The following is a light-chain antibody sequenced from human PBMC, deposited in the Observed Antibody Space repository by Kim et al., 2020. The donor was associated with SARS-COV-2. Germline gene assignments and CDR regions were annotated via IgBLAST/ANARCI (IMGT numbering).Light chain of an antibody. CDR3: NSRDKSGDHVV. Sequence: SSELTQDPAVSVALGQTVRITCQGDSLRTYYASWYQQKPGQAPILVIYGKNNRPSGIPDRFSGSSSGNTASLTVTGAQAVDEADYSCNSRDKSGDHVVFG. CDR1: SLRTYY. J-gene: IGLJ3*02. V-gene: IGLV3-19*01. CDR2: GKN.